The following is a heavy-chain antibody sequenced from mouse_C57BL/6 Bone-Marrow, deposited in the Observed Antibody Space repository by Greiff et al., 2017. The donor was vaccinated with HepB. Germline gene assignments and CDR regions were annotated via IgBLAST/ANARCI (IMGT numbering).Heavy chain of an antibody. J-gene: IGHJ1*03. CDR3: ARLVYDYSYWYFDV. Sequence: EVQLQQSGPELVKPGASVKISCKASGYTFTDYYMNWVKQSHGKSLEWIGDINPNNGGTSYNQKFKGKATLTVDKSSSTAYMELRSLTSEDSAVYYCARLVYDYSYWYFDVWGTGTTVTVSS. V-gene: IGHV1-26*01. D-gene: IGHD2-4*01. CDR2: INPNNGGT. CDR1: GYTFTDYY.